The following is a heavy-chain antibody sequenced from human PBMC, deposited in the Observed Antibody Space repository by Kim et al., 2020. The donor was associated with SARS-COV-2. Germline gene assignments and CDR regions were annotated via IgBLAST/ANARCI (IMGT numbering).Heavy chain of an antibody. D-gene: IGHD3-22*01. J-gene: IGHJ6*02. Sequence: GESLKISCKGSGYSFTSYWIGWVRQMPGKGLEWMGIIYPGDSDTRYSPSFQGQVTISADKSISTAYLQWSSLKASDTAMYYCARHNVGYYDSRVGYYYYGMDVWGQGTTVTVSS. V-gene: IGHV5-51*01. CDR3: ARHNVGYYDSRVGYYYYGMDV. CDR2: IYPGDSDT. CDR1: GYSFTSYW.